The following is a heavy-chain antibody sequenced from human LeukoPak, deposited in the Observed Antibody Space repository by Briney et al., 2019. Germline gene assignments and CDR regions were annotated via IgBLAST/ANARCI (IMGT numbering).Heavy chain of an antibody. J-gene: IGHJ5*02. Sequence: SETLSLTCAVYGGSFSGYYWSWIRQPPGKGLEWIGEINHSGSTNYNPSLKSRVTISVDTSKNQFSLKLSSVTAADTAVHYCARGRSSSWRWFDPWGQGTLVTVSS. V-gene: IGHV4-34*01. CDR2: INHSGST. CDR1: GGSFSGYY. CDR3: ARGRSSSWRWFDP. D-gene: IGHD6-13*01.